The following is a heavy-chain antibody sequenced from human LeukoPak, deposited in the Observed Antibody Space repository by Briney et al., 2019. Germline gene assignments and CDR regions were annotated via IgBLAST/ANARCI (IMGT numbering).Heavy chain of an antibody. V-gene: IGHV1-8*01. CDR3: ARGRGSGHKENWFDP. Sequence: ASVKVSCKASGYTFTTYDINWVRQATGRGLEWMGWMNPNSGNTGYTRKFQGRVTMTRNTSISTAYMELSSLRSEDTAVYYCARGRGSGHKENWFDPWGQGTLVTVSS. CDR2: MNPNSGNT. CDR1: GYTFTTYD. J-gene: IGHJ5*02. D-gene: IGHD6-19*01.